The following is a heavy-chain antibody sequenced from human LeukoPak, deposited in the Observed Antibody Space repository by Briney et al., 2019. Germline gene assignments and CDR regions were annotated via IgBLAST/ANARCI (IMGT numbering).Heavy chain of an antibody. D-gene: IGHD5-12*01. CDR2: ISSSSSTI. J-gene: IGHJ4*02. CDR3: ARDLSGYDLDTFDY. V-gene: IGHV3-48*01. Sequence: GGSLRLSCAASGFTFSSYSMNWVRQAPGKGLEWVSYISSSSSTIYYADSVKGRFTISRDNAKNSLYLQMNSLRAEDTAVYYCARDLSGYDLDTFDYWGQGTLVTVSS. CDR1: GFTFSSYS.